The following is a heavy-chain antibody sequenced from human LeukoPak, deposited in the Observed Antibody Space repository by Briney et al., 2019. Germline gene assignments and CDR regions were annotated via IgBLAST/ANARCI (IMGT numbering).Heavy chain of an antibody. CDR3: ARGHYEMGV. V-gene: IGHV3-11*01. Sequence: GPSLTLSCAASGFTFSDYYMTWIRQAPGQGLGWVSHIAHSGNGMWYADAVKGRFTISRDNAKNLLFLQMDSLRAEDTAVYYCARGHYEMGVWGQGTTVIVSS. CDR1: GFTFSDYY. CDR2: IAHSGNGM. J-gene: IGHJ6*02.